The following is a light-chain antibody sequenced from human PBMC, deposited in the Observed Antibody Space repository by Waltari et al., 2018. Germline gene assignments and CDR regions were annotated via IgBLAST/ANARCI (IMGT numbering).Light chain of an antibody. Sequence: QSALTQPASVSGSPGQSITISCTGTNRDVGGYNQVSWYQYLPGTAPKLLIYDVTKSPSGVADRFSGSRSGATASLTISGLQAEDEADYYCTSFTYRTTLVFGGGTKLAVL. V-gene: IGLV2-14*03. CDR2: DVT. CDR3: TSFTYRTTLV. CDR1: NRDVGGYNQ. J-gene: IGLJ2*01.